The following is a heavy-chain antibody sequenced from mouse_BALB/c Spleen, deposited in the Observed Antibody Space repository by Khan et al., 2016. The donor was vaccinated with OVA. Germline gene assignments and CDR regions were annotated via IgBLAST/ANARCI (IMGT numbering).Heavy chain of an antibody. D-gene: IGHD4-1*01. CDR2: IDPANGNT. J-gene: IGHJ3*01. Sequence: EVQLQQSGAELVKPGASVKLSCTASGFTFKDSYIHWVHQTPEQGLEWIGRIDPANGNTKYDPKFQGKATITADTSSNTVYLQISSLTSEDTAVYYCVREFWDVFAYWGQGTLVTVSA. V-gene: IGHV14-3*02. CDR1: GFTFKDSY. CDR3: VREFWDVFAY.